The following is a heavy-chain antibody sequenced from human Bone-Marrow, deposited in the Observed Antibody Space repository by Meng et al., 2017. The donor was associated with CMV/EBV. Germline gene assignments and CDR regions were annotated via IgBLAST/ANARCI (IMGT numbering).Heavy chain of an antibody. CDR1: GFIFSSHW. J-gene: IGHJ3*01. CDR3: ARQHWDFWSGYFDTLGM. V-gene: IGHV3-7*01. CDR2: MNQDGSQK. Sequence: GGSLRLSCAASGFIFSSHWMTWVRQAPGKGLEWVANMNQDGSQKNYVDSVKGRFTISRDNAKNSLFLQMNSLRAEDTAVYYCARQHWDFWSGYFDTLGMWGQGTVVTVSS. D-gene: IGHD3-3*01.